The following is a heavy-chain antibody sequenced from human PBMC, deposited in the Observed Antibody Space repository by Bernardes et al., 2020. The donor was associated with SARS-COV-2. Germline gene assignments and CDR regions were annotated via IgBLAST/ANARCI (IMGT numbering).Heavy chain of an antibody. D-gene: IGHD3-3*01. CDR1: GFTFDDYA. J-gene: IGHJ4*02. CDR2: ITSVVT. Sequence: GGSLRLSCATSGFTFDDYATGWVRLRPGKGLEWISSITSVVTYYAESMKGRFTISRDSSKKTIYLQIDSLRADDTALYYCAKERGYGVVYFDYWGQGTLVTVS. V-gene: IGHV3-23*01. CDR3: AKERGYGVVYFDY.